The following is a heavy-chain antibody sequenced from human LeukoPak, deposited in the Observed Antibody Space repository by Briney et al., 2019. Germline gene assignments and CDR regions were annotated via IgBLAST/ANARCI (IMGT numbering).Heavy chain of an antibody. CDR1: GYSISSGYY. CDR2: IYHSGST. CDR3: ARLRIDASDI. Sequence: SETLSLTCAVSGYSISSGYYWGWIRQPPGKGLEWIGSIYHSGSTYYNPSLKSRVTISVDTSKNQFSLKLSSVTAADTAVYYCARLRIDASDIWGQGTMVTVSS. J-gene: IGHJ3*02. V-gene: IGHV4-38-2*01.